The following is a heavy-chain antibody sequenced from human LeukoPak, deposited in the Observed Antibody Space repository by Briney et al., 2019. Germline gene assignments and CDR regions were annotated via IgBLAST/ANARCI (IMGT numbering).Heavy chain of an antibody. J-gene: IGHJ4*02. CDR2: ISGSGGST. CDR1: GFTFSSYA. CDR3: ANGLDYVWGSYRPFDY. D-gene: IGHD3-16*02. V-gene: IGHV3-23*01. Sequence: PGGSLRLSCAASGFTFSSYAMSWVRQAPGKGLEWVSAISGSGGSTYYVDSVKGRFTISRDNSKNTLYLQMNSLRAEDTAVYYCANGLDYVWGSYRPFDYWGQGTLVTVSS.